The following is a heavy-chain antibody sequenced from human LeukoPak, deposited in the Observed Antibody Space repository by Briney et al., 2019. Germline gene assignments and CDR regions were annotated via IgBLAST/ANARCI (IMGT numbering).Heavy chain of an antibody. J-gene: IGHJ5*02. V-gene: IGHV1-8*01. CDR1: GYTFTSYD. CDR2: MNPNSGNT. Sequence: ASVKVSCKASGYTFTSYDINWVRQATGQGLEWMGWMNPNSGNTGYAQKFQGRVTMTRNTSISTAYMELSSLRSEDTAVYYCARVRIVATIGHNWFDPWGQGTLVTVSS. D-gene: IGHD5-12*01. CDR3: ARVRIVATIGHNWFDP.